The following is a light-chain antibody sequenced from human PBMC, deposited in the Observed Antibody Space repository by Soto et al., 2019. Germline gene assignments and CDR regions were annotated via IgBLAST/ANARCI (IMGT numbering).Light chain of an antibody. CDR1: QSVTNY. CDR2: SAS. Sequence: TQSPDTLSLSPGERATLTCRASQSVTNYIAWYQQKPGQAPRLLIYSASTRATGIPARFSGSGSGTGFTLTISSLQSEDFAVYYCQQYNNWWTFGQGTKVDIK. J-gene: IGKJ1*01. CDR3: QQYNNWWT. V-gene: IGKV3-15*01.